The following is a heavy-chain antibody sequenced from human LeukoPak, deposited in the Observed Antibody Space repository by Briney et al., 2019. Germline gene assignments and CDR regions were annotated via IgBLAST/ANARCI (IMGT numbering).Heavy chain of an antibody. D-gene: IGHD1-7*01. CDR2: ISYDGSNK. CDR1: GFTFSSYG. CDR3: AKDVNYRRVNDYYYMDV. J-gene: IGHJ6*03. Sequence: PGRSLRLSCAASGFTFSSYGMHWVRQAPGKGLEWVAVISYDGSNKYYADSVKGRFTITRDNSKNTLYLQMNSLKGDDTAVYYCAKDVNYRRVNDYYYMDVWGKGTTVTIS. V-gene: IGHV3-30*18.